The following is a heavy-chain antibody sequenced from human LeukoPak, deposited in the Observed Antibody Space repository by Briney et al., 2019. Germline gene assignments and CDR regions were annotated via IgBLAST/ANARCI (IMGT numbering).Heavy chain of an antibody. D-gene: IGHD1-1*01. Sequence: SETLSLTCTVAGGSISSGNYYWSWIRQPPGKGLEWIGYIYYSGSTNYNPSLKSRVTISVDTSKNQFSLKLNSVTTADTAVYYCARGPRGTNWFDPWGQGTLVSVSS. CDR1: GGSISSGNYY. J-gene: IGHJ5*02. CDR3: ARGPRGTNWFDP. CDR2: IYYSGST. V-gene: IGHV4-61*01.